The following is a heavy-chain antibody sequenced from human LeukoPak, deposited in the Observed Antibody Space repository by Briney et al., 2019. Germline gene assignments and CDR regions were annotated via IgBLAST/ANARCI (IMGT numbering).Heavy chain of an antibody. D-gene: IGHD5-24*01. V-gene: IGHV3-7*01. CDR3: ARDASRGFDT. CDR2: IKDDGRQK. Sequence: GGSLRLSCAPSGFTFSRYWMTWVRQTPGKGLEWVASIKDDGRQKYYADSVKGRFTVSRDNAKNSAYLQMDSLRAEDTALYYCARDASRGFDTWGQGTQVTVSS. J-gene: IGHJ4*02. CDR1: GFTFSRYW.